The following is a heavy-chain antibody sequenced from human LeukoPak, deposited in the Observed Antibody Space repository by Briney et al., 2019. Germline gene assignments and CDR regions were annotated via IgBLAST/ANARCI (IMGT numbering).Heavy chain of an antibody. CDR2: ISGSTSYT. J-gene: IGHJ6*02. V-gene: IGHV3-11*05. CDR3: ARDRSWGSGYNYGMDV. CDR1: GFTFSDYY. D-gene: IGHD2-15*01. Sequence: GGSLRLSCAASGFTFSDYYMSWIRQAPGKGREWVSYISGSTSYTNYADSVKGRFTISRDNAKNSLYLQMNSLRAEDTAVYYCARDRSWGSGYNYGMDVWGQGTTVTVSS.